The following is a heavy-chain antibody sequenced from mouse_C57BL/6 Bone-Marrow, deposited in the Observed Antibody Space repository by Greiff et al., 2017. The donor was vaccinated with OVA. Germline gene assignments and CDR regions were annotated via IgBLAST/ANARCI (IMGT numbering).Heavy chain of an antibody. J-gene: IGHJ2*01. V-gene: IGHV1-85*01. CDR1: GYTFTSYD. CDR2: IYPRDGST. CDR3: ARSTFYGSTYFDY. Sequence: QVQLQQSGPELVKPGASVKLSCKASGYTFTSYDINWVKQRPGQGLEWIGWIYPRDGSTKYTEKFKGKATLTVDTSSSTAYMELHSLTSEDSAVYFCARSTFYGSTYFDYWGQGTTLTVSS. D-gene: IGHD1-1*01.